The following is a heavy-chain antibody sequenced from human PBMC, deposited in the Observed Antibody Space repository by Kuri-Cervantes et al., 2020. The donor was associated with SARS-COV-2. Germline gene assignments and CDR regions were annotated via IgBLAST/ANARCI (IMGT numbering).Heavy chain of an antibody. J-gene: IGHJ5*02. CDR3: ARAQYCSSTNCHPDWFDP. Sequence: GESLKISCTTSGFIFRTYGMSWVRQASGKGLEWVAGINSRGYSTRYAESAKGRFTISRDNSKDTLHLQMNSLRAEDTAMYYCARAQYCSSTNCHPDWFDPWGQGTLVTVSS. V-gene: IGHV3-23*01. CDR1: GFIFRTYG. CDR2: INSRGYST. D-gene: IGHD2-2*01.